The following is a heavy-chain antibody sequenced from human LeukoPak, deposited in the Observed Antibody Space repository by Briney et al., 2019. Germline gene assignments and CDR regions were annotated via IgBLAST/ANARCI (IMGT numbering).Heavy chain of an antibody. Sequence: GGSLRLSCAASGFTFSSYGMHWVRQAPGKGLKWVAVISYDGSNKYYADSVKGRFTISRDNSKNTLYLQMNSLRAEDTAVYYCAKDADKGAFDIWGQGTMVTVSS. J-gene: IGHJ3*02. V-gene: IGHV3-30*18. CDR1: GFTFSSYG. CDR3: AKDADKGAFDI. CDR2: ISYDGSNK. D-gene: IGHD2-15*01.